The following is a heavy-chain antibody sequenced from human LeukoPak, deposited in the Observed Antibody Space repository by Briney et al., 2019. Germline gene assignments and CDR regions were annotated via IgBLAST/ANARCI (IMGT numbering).Heavy chain of an antibody. CDR2: IIPIFGTA. Sequence: SVKVSCKASGGTFSSYAISWVRQAPGQGLEWMGGIIPIFGTANYAQKFQGRVTITADKSTSTAYMELSSLRSEDTAVYYCARDHCSSTSCFLDIWGQGTMVTVSS. D-gene: IGHD2-2*01. CDR1: GGTFSSYA. V-gene: IGHV1-69*06. CDR3: ARDHCSSTSCFLDI. J-gene: IGHJ3*02.